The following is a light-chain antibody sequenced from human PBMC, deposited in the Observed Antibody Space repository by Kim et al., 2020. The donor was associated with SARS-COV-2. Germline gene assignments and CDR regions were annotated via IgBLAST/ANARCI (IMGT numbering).Light chain of an antibody. Sequence: DIVMTQSPLSLPVTPGEPASISCRSSQSLLHSNGYNYLDWYLQRPGQSPQLLIYLGSHRASGVPDRFSGSGSGTTFTLKISRVEAEDVGIYYCMQTLQAPTFGGGTKLAI. CDR2: LGS. V-gene: IGKV2-28*01. CDR3: MQTLQAPT. CDR1: QSLLHSNGYNY. J-gene: IGKJ4*01.